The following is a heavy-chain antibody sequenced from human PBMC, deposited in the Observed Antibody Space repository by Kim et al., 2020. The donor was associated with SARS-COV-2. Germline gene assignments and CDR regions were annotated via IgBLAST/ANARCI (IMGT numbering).Heavy chain of an antibody. CDR1: GYSFTSHW. V-gene: IGHV5-51*01. CDR2: IYPGDSAT. J-gene: IGHJ2*01. Sequence: GESLKISCKGSGYSFTSHWIGWVRQMPGKGPEWMGIIYPGDSATRYSPSFQGQVTITADKSISTAYLQWSSLKASDTAMYYCARPTYCGGDCYRYFDLWGRGTLVTVSS. CDR3: ARPTYCGGDCYRYFDL. D-gene: IGHD2-21*02.